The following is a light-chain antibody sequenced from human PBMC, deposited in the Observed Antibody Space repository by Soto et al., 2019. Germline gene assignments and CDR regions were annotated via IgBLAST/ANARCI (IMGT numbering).Light chain of an antibody. J-gene: IGKJ4*01. Sequence: IVMTQSPATLPVSPGERVTLSCRASQSVSSNLAWYQQKPGQAPRLLIYGASTRATGIPARFSGSGSGTEFTRTISSLQSEDFAVYYCQHYYNWPLTFGGGTKVEI. CDR2: GAS. CDR3: QHYYNWPLT. CDR1: QSVSSN. V-gene: IGKV3D-15*01.